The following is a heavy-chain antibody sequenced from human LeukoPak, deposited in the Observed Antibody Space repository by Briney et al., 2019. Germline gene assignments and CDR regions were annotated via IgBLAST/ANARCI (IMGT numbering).Heavy chain of an antibody. CDR2: INPNIGGT. Sequence: ASVKVSCKASGYTFTGYYIHWLRQAPGQGLEWIGFINPNIGGTNYAQKFQGRVTMTRDTSISTAYMELSSLTYDDTAVYYCARDLEGYHYGSGNYPQWGQGTLITVSS. CDR3: ARDLEGYHYGSGNYPQ. D-gene: IGHD3-10*01. CDR1: GYTFTGYY. V-gene: IGHV1-2*02. J-gene: IGHJ4*02.